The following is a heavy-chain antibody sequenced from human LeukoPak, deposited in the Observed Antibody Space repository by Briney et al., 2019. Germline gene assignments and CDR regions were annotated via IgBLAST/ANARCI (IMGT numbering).Heavy chain of an antibody. D-gene: IGHD6-13*01. Sequence: SETLSLTCTVSGGSISSYYWSWIRQPPGKGLEWIGYIYYSGSTNYNPSLKSRVTISVDTSKNQFSLKLSSVTAADTAVYYCARDSSGKYSSSWYSYWFDPWGQGTLVTVSS. V-gene: IGHV4-59*01. J-gene: IGHJ5*02. CDR1: GGSISSYY. CDR3: ARDSSGKYSSSWYSYWFDP. CDR2: IYYSGST.